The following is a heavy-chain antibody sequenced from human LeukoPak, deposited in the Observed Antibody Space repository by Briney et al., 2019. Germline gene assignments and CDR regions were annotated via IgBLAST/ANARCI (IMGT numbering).Heavy chain of an antibody. CDR1: GGTFSSYA. V-gene: IGHV1-69*13. J-gene: IGHJ3*02. CDR3: ARDRTPLIGPDAFDI. Sequence: ASVKVSCKASGGTFSSYAISWVRQAPGQGLEWMGGIIPIFGTANYARKFQGRVTITADESTSTAYMELSSLRSEDTAVYYCARDRTPLIGPDAFDIWGQGTMVTVSS. D-gene: IGHD2-21*01. CDR2: IIPIFGTA.